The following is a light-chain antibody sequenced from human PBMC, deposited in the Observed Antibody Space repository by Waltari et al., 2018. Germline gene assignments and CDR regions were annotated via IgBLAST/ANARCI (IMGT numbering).Light chain of an antibody. CDR2: EGT. CDR1: SSDVANYNL. V-gene: IGLV2-23*01. CDR3: CSFAGTSTPV. J-gene: IGLJ3*02. Sequence: QSALTQPASVSGSPGQSIPISCTGTSSDVANYNLVSWYQHHPGKAPKLMIYEGTKRPSGVSNRFSGSKSGNTASLTISGLQAEDEADYYCCSFAGTSTPVFGGGTKLTVL.